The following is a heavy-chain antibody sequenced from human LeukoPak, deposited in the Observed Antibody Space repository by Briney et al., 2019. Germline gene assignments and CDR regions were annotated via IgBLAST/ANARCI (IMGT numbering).Heavy chain of an antibody. Sequence: ASVKVSCKASGYTFTSYDINWLRQATGQGLEWMGWRNPNSGNTGYAQKFQGRVTITRNTSISTAYMELSSLRSEDTAVYYCARFRSDRAPRGFDPWGQGTLVTVSS. CDR1: GYTFTSYD. CDR3: ARFRSDRAPRGFDP. J-gene: IGHJ5*02. CDR2: RNPNSGNT. D-gene: IGHD3-10*01. V-gene: IGHV1-8*03.